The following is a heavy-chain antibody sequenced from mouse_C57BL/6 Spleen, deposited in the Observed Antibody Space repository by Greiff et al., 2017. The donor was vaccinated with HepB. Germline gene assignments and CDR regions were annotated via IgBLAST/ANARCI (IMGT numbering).Heavy chain of an antibody. D-gene: IGHD1-1*01. Sequence: EVHLVESGGGLVQPGGSLKLSCAASGFTFSDYGMAWVRQAPRKGPEWVAFISNLAYSIYYADPVTGRFTISRENAKNTLYLEMSSLRSEATAMYYCARLTTVVATGNAMDYWGQGTSVTVSS. CDR1: GFTFSDYG. CDR3: ARLTTVVATGNAMDY. CDR2: ISNLAYSI. V-gene: IGHV5-15*01. J-gene: IGHJ4*01.